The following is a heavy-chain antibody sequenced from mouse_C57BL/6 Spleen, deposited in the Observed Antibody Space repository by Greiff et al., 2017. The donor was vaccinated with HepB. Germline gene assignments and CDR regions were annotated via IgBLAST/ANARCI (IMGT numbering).Heavy chain of an antibody. V-gene: IGHV5-16*01. D-gene: IGHD1-1*01. J-gene: IGHJ1*03. Sequence: EVQVVESEGGLVQPGSSMKLSCTASGFTFSDYYMAWVRQVPEKGLEWVANINYDGSSTYYLDSLKSRFIISRDNAKNILYLQMSSLKSEDTATYYCARGYYYGSYWYFDVWGTGTTVTVSS. CDR3: ARGYYYGSYWYFDV. CDR1: GFTFSDYY. CDR2: INYDGSST.